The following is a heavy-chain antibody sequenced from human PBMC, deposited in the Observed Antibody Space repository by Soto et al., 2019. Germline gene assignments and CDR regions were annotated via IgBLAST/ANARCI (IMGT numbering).Heavy chain of an antibody. Sequence: GASVKVSFKASGYTFTSYYMHWVRQAPGQGLEWMGIINPSGGSTSYAQKFQGRVTMTRDTSTSTVYMELSSLRSEDTAVYYCAVGYCSSTSCYGAGDYWGQGTLVTVS. D-gene: IGHD2-2*01. CDR1: GYTFTSYY. CDR3: AVGYCSSTSCYGAGDY. CDR2: INPSGGST. J-gene: IGHJ4*02. V-gene: IGHV1-46*01.